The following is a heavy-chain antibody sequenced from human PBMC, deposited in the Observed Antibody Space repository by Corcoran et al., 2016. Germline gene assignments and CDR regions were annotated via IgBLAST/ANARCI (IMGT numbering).Heavy chain of an antibody. Sequence: QVQLQESGPGLVKPSETLSLTCTVSGGSISNYYWTWIRQPPGKGLEWIAYMYNIGSTNYNPSLKSRVTISVDTSKNQFSLWLSSVTAADTAVYYGARGEACRLNLRFYWYFDLWGRGTLVTVSS. CDR3: ARGEACRLNLRFYWYFDL. CDR2: MYNIGST. J-gene: IGHJ2*01. D-gene: IGHD1-1*01. V-gene: IGHV4-59*01. CDR1: GGSISNYY.